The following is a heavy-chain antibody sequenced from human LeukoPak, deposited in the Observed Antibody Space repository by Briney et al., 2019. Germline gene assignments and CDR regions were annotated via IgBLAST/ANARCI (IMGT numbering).Heavy chain of an antibody. CDR1: GFTFSHYA. V-gene: IGHV3-23*01. Sequence: PGGSLRLSCAVSGFTFSHYAMSWVRQAPGKGLEWVSAISGSGGSTYYADSVKGRFTISRDNSKNTLYLQMNSLRAEDTAVYHCAREIAATGVFDYWGQGTLVTVSS. CDR3: AREIAATGVFDY. D-gene: IGHD6-13*01. CDR2: ISGSGGST. J-gene: IGHJ4*02.